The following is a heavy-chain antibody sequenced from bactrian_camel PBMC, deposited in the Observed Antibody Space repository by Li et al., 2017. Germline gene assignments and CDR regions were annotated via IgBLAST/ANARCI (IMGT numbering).Heavy chain of an antibody. Sequence: VQLVESGGGSVTAGGSLRLSCAASGFPFSTTDMSWVRQVPGKGLRWVSDISADGGRIYYGNSFEGRYIISRDNAKNTLYLQLDNLTPEDTANYTCSSWGLDESCSGRGQGTQVTVS. CDR3: SSWGLDESCSG. J-gene: IGHJ4*01. CDR2: ISADGGRI. CDR1: GFPFSTTD. V-gene: IGHV3S33*01. D-gene: IGHD5*01.